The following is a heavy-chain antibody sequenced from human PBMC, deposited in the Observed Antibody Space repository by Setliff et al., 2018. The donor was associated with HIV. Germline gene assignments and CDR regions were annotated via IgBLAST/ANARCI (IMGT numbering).Heavy chain of an antibody. CDR2: IRSGLYGGTT. V-gene: IGHV3-49*04. Sequence: GGSLRLSCTASGFTFSRAWMTWVRQAPGKGLEWVGFIRSGLYGGTTEYAASVKGRFTILRDDSKSLAYLQMNSLKTDDTAVYYCTRAALLTVIRGKSGGWFDPWGQGTLVTVSS. CDR1: GFTFSRAW. D-gene: IGHD3-10*01. J-gene: IGHJ5*02. CDR3: TRAALLTVIRGKSGGWFDP.